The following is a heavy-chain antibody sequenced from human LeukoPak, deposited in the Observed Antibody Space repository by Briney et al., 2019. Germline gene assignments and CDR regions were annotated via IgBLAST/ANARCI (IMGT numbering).Heavy chain of an antibody. CDR2: IYSGGAA. J-gene: IGHJ4*02. CDR3: AKGRPHHRDYLDY. CDR1: GFSVVSYY. V-gene: IGHV3-53*01. Sequence: GGSVRLSCAASGFSVVSYYMTWVRQAPGKVLEWVSVIYSGGAAFYTDSVKGRFTISRDGSKKTVYLQMNSLRAEDTAVYYCAKGRPHHRDYLDYWGQGTLVTVSS. D-gene: IGHD1-14*01.